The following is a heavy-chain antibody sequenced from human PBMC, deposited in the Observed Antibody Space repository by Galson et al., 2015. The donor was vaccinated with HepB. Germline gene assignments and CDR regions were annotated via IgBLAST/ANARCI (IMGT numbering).Heavy chain of an antibody. CDR2: MSSDGSKK. J-gene: IGHJ4*02. V-gene: IGHV3-33*08. CDR1: GFIFRSFT. Sequence: SLRLSCAASGFIFRSFTLHWVRQAPGKGLEWVALMSSDGSKKLYADSVQGRFTISRDNSKNSLYLQMNSLRAKDTAVYYCTRDGIGNGPHYCFDYWGQGILVTVCS. D-gene: IGHD1-1*01. CDR3: TRDGIGNGPHYCFDY.